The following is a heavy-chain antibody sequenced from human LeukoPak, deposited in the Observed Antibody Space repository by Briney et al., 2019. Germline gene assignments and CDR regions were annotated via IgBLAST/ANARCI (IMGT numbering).Heavy chain of an antibody. CDR2: ISSSSSYI. V-gene: IGHV3-21*04. Sequence: GGSLRLSCAASGFTFSSYSMNWVRQAPGKGLEWVSSISSSSSYIYYADSVKGRFTISRDNSKNTLYLQMNSLRAEDTAVYYCARVSWFGEFVDYWGQGTLVTVSS. CDR1: GFTFSSYS. D-gene: IGHD3-10*01. CDR3: ARVSWFGEFVDY. J-gene: IGHJ4*02.